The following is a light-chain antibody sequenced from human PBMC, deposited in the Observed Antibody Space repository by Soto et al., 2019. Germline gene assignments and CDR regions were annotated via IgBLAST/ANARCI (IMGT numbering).Light chain of an antibody. CDR3: QQRSNWPST. V-gene: IGKV3-11*01. J-gene: IGKJ4*01. CDR2: DAS. Sequence: EIVLTQSPATLSLSPGERATLSCRASQSVSSYLDWYQQKPGQAPRLLIYDASNRATGIPARFSGSRSGTDFAIPTSSLVPEDFAVYYCQQRSNWPSTFGGGTKVEIK. CDR1: QSVSSY.